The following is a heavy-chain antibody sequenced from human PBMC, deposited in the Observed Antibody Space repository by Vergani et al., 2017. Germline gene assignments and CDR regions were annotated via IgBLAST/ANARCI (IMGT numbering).Heavy chain of an antibody. J-gene: IGHJ5*02. V-gene: IGHV1-2*02. D-gene: IGHD4-11*01. Sequence: QVQLVQSGAEVKKPGASVKVSCKASGYTFTSYYMHWVRQAPGQGLEWMGWINPNSGGTNYAQKFQGRVTMTRDTSISTAYMELSRLRSDDTAVYYCARTRSTFFSNSLNWFDPWGQGTLVTVSS. CDR1: GYTFTSYY. CDR3: ARTRSTFFSNSLNWFDP. CDR2: INPNSGGT.